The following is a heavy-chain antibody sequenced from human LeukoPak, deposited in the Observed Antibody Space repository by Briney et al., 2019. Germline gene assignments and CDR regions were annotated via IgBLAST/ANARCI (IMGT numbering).Heavy chain of an antibody. D-gene: IGHD1-26*01. V-gene: IGHV3-33*01. CDR3: ARSRGAGSSGVGGNFDC. CDR1: GFPFSSYG. J-gene: IGHJ4*02. Sequence: PGTSLRLSCAASGFPFSSYGMHWVRQAPGKGLEWVAVIWNDGSNKYYVESVKGRFTISRDDSKNTLYLQMNSLRAEDTAVYYCARSRGAGSSGVGGNFDCWGQGTLVTVSS. CDR2: IWNDGSNK.